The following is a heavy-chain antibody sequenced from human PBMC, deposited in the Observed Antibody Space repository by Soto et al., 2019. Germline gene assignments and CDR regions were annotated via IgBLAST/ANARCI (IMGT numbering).Heavy chain of an antibody. J-gene: IGHJ6*02. D-gene: IGHD4-17*01. Sequence: QVQLQESGPGLVKTSETLSLTCTVSGGSISSYYWSWIRQPPGKGLEWIGYIYYSGSTNYNPSLKSRVTTSVYTSKNHFALKLSSVTAADTALYYCAGTYAAYYHGMDVWGQGTTVTVSS. V-gene: IGHV4-59*01. CDR3: AGTYAAYYHGMDV. CDR2: IYYSGST. CDR1: GGSISSYY.